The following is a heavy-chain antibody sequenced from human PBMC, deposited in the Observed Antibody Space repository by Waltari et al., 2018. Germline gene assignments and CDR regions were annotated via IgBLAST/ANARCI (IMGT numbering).Heavy chain of an antibody. CDR2: ISYDGSNK. CDR1: GFTFTSYG. J-gene: IGHJ4*02. Sequence: QVQLVESGGGVVQPGRSLRLSCAASGFTFTSYGMHWVRQAPGKGLEGLAVISYDGSNKYYADSVKGRFTISRDNSKNTLYLQMNSLRAEDTAVYYCAKNEDDFWSGYYFDYWGQGTLVTVSS. CDR3: AKNEDDFWSGYYFDY. D-gene: IGHD3-3*01. V-gene: IGHV3-30*18.